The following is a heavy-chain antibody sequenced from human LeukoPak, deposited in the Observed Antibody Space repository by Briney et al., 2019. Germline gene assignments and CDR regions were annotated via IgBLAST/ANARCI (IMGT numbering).Heavy chain of an antibody. CDR2: INPNSGGT. V-gene: IGHV1-2*02. Sequence: GATVKVSCKASGYTFTGYYMHWVRQAPGQGLEWMGWINPNSGGTNYAQKFQGRVTMTRDTSISTAYMELSRLRSDDTAVYYCARDSSGQLRNWFDPWGQGTLVTVSS. CDR3: ARDSSGQLRNWFDP. D-gene: IGHD6-19*01. J-gene: IGHJ5*02. CDR1: GYTFTGYY.